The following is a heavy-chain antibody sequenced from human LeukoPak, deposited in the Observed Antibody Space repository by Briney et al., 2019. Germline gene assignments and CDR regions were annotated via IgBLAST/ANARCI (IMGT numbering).Heavy chain of an antibody. Sequence: PGGSLRLSCAASGFTFSSYSMNWVRQAPGKGLEWVSSISSSSYIYYADSLKGRFAISRDNAKNSLFLQMNSLRAEDTAVYYCAREDGQGMDYWGQGTLVTVSS. CDR3: AREDGQGMDY. V-gene: IGHV3-21*01. D-gene: IGHD2-8*01. CDR2: ISSSSYI. CDR1: GFTFSSYS. J-gene: IGHJ4*02.